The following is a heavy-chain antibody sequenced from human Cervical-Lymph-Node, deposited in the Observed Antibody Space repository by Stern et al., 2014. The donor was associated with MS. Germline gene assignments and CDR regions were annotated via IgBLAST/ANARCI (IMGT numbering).Heavy chain of an antibody. V-gene: IGHV3-11*01. J-gene: IGHJ5*02. CDR3: ARTSASAIAAGALDL. CDR2: ISGSGSTL. Sequence: VQLVESGGGLVKPGGSLRLSCTASAFTFSDYYMTWLRQAPGKGLEWIAYISGSGSTLFYADSVRGRFTISRDNAKNSLYLQMNSLRAEDTAIYYCARTSASAIAAGALDLWGRGTLVTVSS. CDR1: AFTFSDYY. D-gene: IGHD6-13*01.